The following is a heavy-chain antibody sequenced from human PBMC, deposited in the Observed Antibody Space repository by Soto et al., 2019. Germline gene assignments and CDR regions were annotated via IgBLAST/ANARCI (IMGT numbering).Heavy chain of an antibody. Sequence: GGSLRLTCAASGFTFSSYYMTWVRQAPGKGLDWVASIKNDGSEQYYVDSVKGRFTISRDNAKNSLYLQMNSLRAGDTALYYCSRENWFQDYWGQGTRFTVSS. D-gene: IGHD3-10*01. CDR3: SRENWFQDY. J-gene: IGHJ4*02. CDR2: IKNDGSEQ. CDR1: GFTFSSYY. V-gene: IGHV3-7*03.